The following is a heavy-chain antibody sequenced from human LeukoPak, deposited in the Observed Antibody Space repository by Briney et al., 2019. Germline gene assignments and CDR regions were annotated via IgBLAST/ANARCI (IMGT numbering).Heavy chain of an antibody. V-gene: IGHV1-2*02. Sequence: ASVKVSCKASGYTFTGYYMHWVRQAPGQGLEWMGWINPNSGGTNYAQKFQGRVTMTRDTSISTAYMELSRPRSDDTAVYYCARGNAVAGPNDAFDIWGQGTMVTVSS. CDR1: GYTFTGYY. D-gene: IGHD6-19*01. J-gene: IGHJ3*02. CDR3: ARGNAVAGPNDAFDI. CDR2: INPNSGGT.